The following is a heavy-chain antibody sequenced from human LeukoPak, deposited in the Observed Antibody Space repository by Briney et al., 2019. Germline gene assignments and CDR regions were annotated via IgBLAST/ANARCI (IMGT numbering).Heavy chain of an antibody. Sequence: SQTLSLTCTVSYGPISSDTYFWSWIRQPAGKGLEWIGRMSSSGISTYSPSLKSRVTISIDTSRNQFPMNLNSVTAADTAVYYCAKGAGPPSFDPWGQGTLVTVSS. J-gene: IGHJ5*02. V-gene: IGHV4-61*02. D-gene: IGHD6-19*01. CDR1: YGPISSDTYF. CDR2: MSSSGIS. CDR3: AKGAGPPSFDP.